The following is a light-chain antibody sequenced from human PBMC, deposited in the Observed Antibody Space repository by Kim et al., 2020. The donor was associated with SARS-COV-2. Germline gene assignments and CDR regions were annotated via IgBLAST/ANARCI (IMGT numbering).Light chain of an antibody. Sequence: VAPGQTASITCSGEALPKQYAYWYQQKTGQAPVLVIYNDSGRPSGIPERFSGSSSGTTVTLTISGVQAEDEADYYCQSADSSGTYVFGTGTKVTVL. J-gene: IGLJ1*01. CDR2: NDS. V-gene: IGLV3-25*03. CDR3: QSADSSGTYV. CDR1: ALPKQY.